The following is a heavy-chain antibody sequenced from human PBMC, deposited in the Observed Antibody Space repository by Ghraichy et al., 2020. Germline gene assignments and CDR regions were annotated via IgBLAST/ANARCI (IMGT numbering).Heavy chain of an antibody. CDR2: INHSGST. V-gene: IGHV4-34*01. J-gene: IGHJ6*02. CDR3: ARGRSCSGGSCYSPYYGMDV. Sequence: SETLSLTCAVYGGSFSGYYWSWIRQPPGKGLEWIGEINHSGSTNYNPSLKSRVTISVDTSKNQFSLKLSSVTAADTAVYYCARGRSCSGGSCYSPYYGMDVWGQGTTVTVSS. D-gene: IGHD2-15*01. CDR1: GGSFSGYY.